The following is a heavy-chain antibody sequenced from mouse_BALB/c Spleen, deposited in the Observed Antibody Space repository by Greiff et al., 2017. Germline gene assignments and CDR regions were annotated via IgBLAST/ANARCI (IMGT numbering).Heavy chain of an antibody. CDR3: ARYWAYYFDY. Sequence: EVQLVESGPGLVKPSQSLSLTCTVTGYSITSDYAWNWIRQFPGNKLEWMGYISYSGSTSYNPSLKSRISITRDTSKNQFFLQLNSVTTEDTATYYCARYWAYYFDYWGQGTTLTVSS. CDR1: GYSITSDYA. CDR2: ISYSGST. D-gene: IGHD4-1*01. V-gene: IGHV3-2*02. J-gene: IGHJ2*01.